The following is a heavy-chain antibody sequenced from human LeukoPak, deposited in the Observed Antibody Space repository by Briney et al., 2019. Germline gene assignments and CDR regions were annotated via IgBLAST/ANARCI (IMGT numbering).Heavy chain of an antibody. Sequence: SETLSLTCTVSGGSISSYYWSWIRQPPGKGLEWIGYIYYSGSTNYNPSLKSRVTISVDTSKNQFSLKLSSVTAADTAVYYCARALSSVGYCSSTSCYVAGRYYGMDVWGQGTTVTVSS. CDR1: GGSISSYY. CDR2: IYYSGST. CDR3: ARALSSVGYCSSTSCYVAGRYYGMDV. J-gene: IGHJ6*02. V-gene: IGHV4-59*01. D-gene: IGHD2-2*01.